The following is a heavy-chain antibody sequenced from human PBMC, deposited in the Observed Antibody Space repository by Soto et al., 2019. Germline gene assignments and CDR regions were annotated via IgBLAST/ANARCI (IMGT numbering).Heavy chain of an antibody. CDR1: GFTFSSYG. V-gene: IGHV3-33*06. CDR3: AKGLVTTVVTYYYGMDV. CDR2: IWYDGSNK. Sequence: SLRLSCAASGFTFSSYGMHWVRQAPGKGLEWVAVIWYDGSNKYYADSVKGRFTISRDNSKNTLYLQMNSLRAEDTAVYYCAKGLVTTVVTYYYGMDVWGQGTTVTVSS. D-gene: IGHD4-17*01. J-gene: IGHJ6*02.